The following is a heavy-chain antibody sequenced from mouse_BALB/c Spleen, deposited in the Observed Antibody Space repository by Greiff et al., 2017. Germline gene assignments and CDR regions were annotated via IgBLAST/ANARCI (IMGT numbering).Heavy chain of an antibody. CDR2: IWSGGST. D-gene: IGHD2-2*01. V-gene: IGHV2-2*02. Sequence: QVQLQQSGPGLVQPSQSLSITCTVSGFSLTSYGVHWVRQSPGKGLEWLGVIWSGGSTDYNAAFISRLSISKDNSKSQVFFKMNSLQANDTAIYYYARKGIYYGYDGFAYWGQGTLVTVSA. J-gene: IGHJ3*01. CDR1: GFSLTSYG. CDR3: ARKGIYYGYDGFAY.